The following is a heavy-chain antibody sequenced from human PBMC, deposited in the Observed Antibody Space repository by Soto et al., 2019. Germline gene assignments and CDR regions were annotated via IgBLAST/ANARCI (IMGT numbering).Heavy chain of an antibody. J-gene: IGHJ5*02. CDR3: ARGYCSSTICYIWDNWFDP. V-gene: IGHV4-31*03. Sequence: SSETLSLTCTVSGGSISSGGYYWSWIRQHPGKGLEWIGYIYYSGSTYYNPSLKSRVTISVDTSKNQFSLKLSSVTAADTAVYYCARGYCSSTICYIWDNWFDPWGQGTLVTVSS. CDR1: GGSISSGGYY. D-gene: IGHD2-2*02. CDR2: IYYSGST.